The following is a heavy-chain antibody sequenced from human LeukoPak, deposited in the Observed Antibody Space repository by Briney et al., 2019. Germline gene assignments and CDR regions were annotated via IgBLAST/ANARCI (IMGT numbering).Heavy chain of an antibody. Sequence: GGSLRLSCAASGFTFSTYAMSWVRQAPGKGLEWVSTISGSGANTYYADSVRGRFTISRDNSKNTLYLQMNSLRAEDTAIYYCARVIRAAPGKGYFDYWGQGTLVTVSS. CDR2: ISGSGANT. D-gene: IGHD6-13*01. J-gene: IGHJ4*02. CDR1: GFTFSTYA. V-gene: IGHV3-23*01. CDR3: ARVIRAAPGKGYFDY.